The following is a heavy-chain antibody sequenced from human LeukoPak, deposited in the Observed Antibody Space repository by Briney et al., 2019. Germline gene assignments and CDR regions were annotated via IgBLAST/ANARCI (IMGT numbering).Heavy chain of an antibody. V-gene: IGHV1-18*01. CDR1: GYTFTSYG. Sequence: ASVKVSCKASGYTFTSYGISWVRQAPGQGLEWMGWISGYNGNTIYAQKLQGRVSMTTDTSTSTAYMDLRSLRSDDTAVYYCARDYCNNPTCHTREFDYWGQGTLVPVSS. CDR3: ARDYCNNPTCHTREFDY. D-gene: IGHD2/OR15-2a*01. J-gene: IGHJ4*02. CDR2: ISGYNGNT.